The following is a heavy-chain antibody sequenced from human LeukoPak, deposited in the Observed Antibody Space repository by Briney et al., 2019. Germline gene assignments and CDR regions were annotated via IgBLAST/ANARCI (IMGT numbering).Heavy chain of an antibody. CDR1: GFTFSSYI. J-gene: IGHJ4*02. Sequence: PGGSLRLSCAASGFTFSSYIMNWVRQAPGKGLEWVSSISSSSDYIYYVDSVKGRFTTSRDNAKNTLFLQMNSLRAEDTAVYYCTRDFDFSSAIWGQGTLVTVSS. CDR3: TRDFDFSSAI. CDR2: ISSSSDYI. V-gene: IGHV3-21*01. D-gene: IGHD3-3*01.